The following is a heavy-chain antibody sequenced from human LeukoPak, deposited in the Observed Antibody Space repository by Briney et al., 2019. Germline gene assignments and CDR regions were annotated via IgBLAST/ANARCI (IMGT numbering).Heavy chain of an antibody. Sequence: SETLSLTCAVSGGPIINSDYSWGWIRQSPGNGLESIGSIAHSGATYSNPSLSSRVTISVDTSRKQVSLQLSSVTAADTGVYYYMDVWGKGTTVTVSS. CDR1: GGPIINSDYS. CDR2: IAHSGAT. V-gene: IGHV4-39*01. J-gene: IGHJ6*03. CDR3: MDV.